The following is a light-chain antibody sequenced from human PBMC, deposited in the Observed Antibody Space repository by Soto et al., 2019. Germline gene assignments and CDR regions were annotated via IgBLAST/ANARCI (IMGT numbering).Light chain of an antibody. Sequence: QSVLTQPASVSGSPGQSITISCTGTSGDVGSYNYVSWYQQHPGKAPKLMIYEVSDRPSGISSRFSGSKSGNTASLTISGLQTEDEADYYCSSYTSSSTLFGTGTKVTVL. CDR3: SSYTSSSTL. CDR2: EVS. CDR1: SGDVGSYNY. J-gene: IGLJ1*01. V-gene: IGLV2-14*01.